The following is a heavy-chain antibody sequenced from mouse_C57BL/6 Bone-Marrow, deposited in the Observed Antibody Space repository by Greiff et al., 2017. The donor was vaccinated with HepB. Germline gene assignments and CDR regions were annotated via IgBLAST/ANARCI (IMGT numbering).Heavy chain of an antibody. J-gene: IGHJ4*01. Sequence: EVKLVESGGGLVQSGRSLRLSCATSGFTFSDFYMEWVRQAPGKGLEWIAASRNKANDYTTEYSASVKGRFIVSRDTSQSILYLQMNALRAEDTAIYYCARDADYGSSAMDYWGQGTSVTVSS. CDR3: ARDADYGSSAMDY. CDR2: SRNKANDYTT. D-gene: IGHD1-1*01. CDR1: GFTFSDFY. V-gene: IGHV7-1*01.